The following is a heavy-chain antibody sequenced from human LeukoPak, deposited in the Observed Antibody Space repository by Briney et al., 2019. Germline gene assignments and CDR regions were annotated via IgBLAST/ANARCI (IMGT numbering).Heavy chain of an antibody. J-gene: IGHJ4*02. Sequence: PGRSLRLSCAAAGFTFDDYGMHWVRQAPGKGLEWVAVIWSDGTNQYYADSVKGRFTISRDDSEKQVFLQMNSLKIEDTAVYFCARDSGVYYPDLVFDYWGQGTLVTVSS. CDR1: GFTFDDYG. V-gene: IGHV3-33*01. CDR2: IWSDGTNQ. D-gene: IGHD2-8*01. CDR3: ARDSGVYYPDLVFDY.